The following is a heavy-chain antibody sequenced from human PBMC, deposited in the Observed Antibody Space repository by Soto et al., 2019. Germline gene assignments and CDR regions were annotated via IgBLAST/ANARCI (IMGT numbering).Heavy chain of an antibody. CDR2: ISGSGRST. CDR3: AKHTLFSDSWYEDY. Sequence: GSLRLSCAASGFSFSSCAMSWVRQAPGKGLEWVSVISGSGRSTDCADSVKGRFTMSRDNSKNMVFLQMNSLSAEDTAVYYCAKHTLFSDSWYEDYWGQGTLVTVSS. J-gene: IGHJ4*02. D-gene: IGHD6-13*01. V-gene: IGHV3-23*01. CDR1: GFSFSSCA.